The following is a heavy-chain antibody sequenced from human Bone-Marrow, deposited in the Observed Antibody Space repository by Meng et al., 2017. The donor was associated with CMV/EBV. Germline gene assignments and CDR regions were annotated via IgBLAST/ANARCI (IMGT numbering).Heavy chain of an antibody. V-gene: IGHV3-66*02. CDR1: GFTVSSNY. Sequence: GGSLRLSCAASGFTVSSNYMSWVRQAPGKGLEWVSVIYSGGSAYYADSVKGRFTISRDNSKNTLYLQMNSLRAEDTAVYYCARVLSPNWEVFDYWGQGTLVTVYS. CDR3: ARVLSPNWEVFDY. J-gene: IGHJ4*02. D-gene: IGHD7-27*01. CDR2: IYSGGSA.